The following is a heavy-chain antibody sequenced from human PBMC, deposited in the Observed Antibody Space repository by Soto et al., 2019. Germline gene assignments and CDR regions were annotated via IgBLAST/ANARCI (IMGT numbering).Heavy chain of an antibody. V-gene: IGHV3-30*18. CDR1: GFTFSSYG. D-gene: IGHD6-19*01. CDR2: ISYDGSNK. J-gene: IGHJ4*02. CDR3: ANKPGSQWLVGY. Sequence: GGSLRLSCAASGFTFSSYGMHWVRQAPGKGLEWVAVISYDGSNKYYADSVKGRFTVSRDNSKNTLYLQMNSLRAEDTAVYYCANKPGSQWLVGYWGQGTLVTVSS.